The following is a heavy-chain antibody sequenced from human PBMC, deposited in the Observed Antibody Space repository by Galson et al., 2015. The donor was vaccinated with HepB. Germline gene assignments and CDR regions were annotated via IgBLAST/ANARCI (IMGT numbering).Heavy chain of an antibody. CDR3: ARDAGGKEVYHYNYMDV. CDR1: GFTFNYYG. J-gene: IGHJ6*03. Sequence: SLRLSCAASGFTFNYYGMHWVRQAPGKGPQWVAAIWYDGSNDFYADSVKGRFTISRDNSKNTLYLQMNRLRAEDTAMYYCARDAGGKEVYHYNYMDVWGKGTTVTVSS. V-gene: IGHV3-33*01. D-gene: IGHD3-10*01. CDR2: IWYDGSND.